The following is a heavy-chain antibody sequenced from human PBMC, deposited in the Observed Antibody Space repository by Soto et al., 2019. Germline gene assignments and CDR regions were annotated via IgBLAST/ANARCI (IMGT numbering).Heavy chain of an antibody. CDR3: ARAVNYYDSSGYYQPFDY. Sequence: ASVKVSCKASGYTFTSYYMHWVRQAPGQRLEWMGWINAGNGSTKYSQKFQGRVTITRDTSASTAYMELSSLRSEDTAVYYCARAVNYYDSSGYYQPFDYWGQGTLVTVSS. V-gene: IGHV1-3*01. CDR1: GYTFTSYY. CDR2: INAGNGST. D-gene: IGHD3-22*01. J-gene: IGHJ4*02.